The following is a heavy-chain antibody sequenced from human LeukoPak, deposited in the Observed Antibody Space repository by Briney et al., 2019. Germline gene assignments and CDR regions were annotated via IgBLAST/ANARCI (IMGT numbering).Heavy chain of an antibody. Sequence: GGSLRLSCVASGFTFSSYSMNWVRQAPGKGLEWVSSISSSSSYIYYADSVKGRFTISRDNAKNSLYLQMNSLRAEDTAVYYCARGFSSGWSGFDYWGQGTLVTVSS. CDR3: ARGFSSGWSGFDY. CDR2: ISSSSSYI. D-gene: IGHD6-19*01. V-gene: IGHV3-21*01. CDR1: GFTFSSYS. J-gene: IGHJ4*02.